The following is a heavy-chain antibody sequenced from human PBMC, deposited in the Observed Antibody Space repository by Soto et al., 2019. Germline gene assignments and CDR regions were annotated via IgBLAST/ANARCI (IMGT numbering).Heavy chain of an antibody. CDR3: AKGPFPNYYDSSYYFDY. J-gene: IGHJ4*02. CDR1: GFTFSSYA. CDR2: ISGSGGST. Sequence: GGSLRLSCAASGFTFSSYAMSWVRQAPGKGLEWVSVISGSGGSTSYADSVKGRFTISRDNSKNSLYLQMNSLRTEDTALYYCAKGPFPNYYDSSYYFDYWGQGTLVTVSS. D-gene: IGHD3-22*01. V-gene: IGHV3-23*01.